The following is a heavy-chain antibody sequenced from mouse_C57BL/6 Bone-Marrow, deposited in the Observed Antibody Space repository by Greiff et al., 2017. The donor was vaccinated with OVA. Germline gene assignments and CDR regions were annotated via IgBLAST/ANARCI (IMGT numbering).Heavy chain of an antibody. V-gene: IGHV1-53*01. CDR3: ARYGYYYGWFAY. CDR2: INPSNGGT. D-gene: IGHD1-1*01. Sequence: QVQLQQPGAELVKPGASVKVSCKASGYTFTSYWMHWVKQRPGQGLEWIGNINPSNGGTNYNEKFKSKATLTVDKSSSTAYMQLSSLTSEDSAVYYCARYGYYYGWFAYWGQGTLVTVSA. CDR1: GYTFTSYW. J-gene: IGHJ3*01.